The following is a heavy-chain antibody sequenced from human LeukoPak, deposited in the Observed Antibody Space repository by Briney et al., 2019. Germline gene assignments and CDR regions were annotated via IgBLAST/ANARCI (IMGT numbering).Heavy chain of an antibody. CDR1: GFTFSSYA. Sequence: GGSLRLSCAASGFTFSSYAMSWVRQAPGKGLEWVSAISGSGGSTYYADSVTGRFPISRDNSKNTLYLQMNSPRAEDTAVYYCAKRAVTGPYYFDYWGQGTLVTVSS. V-gene: IGHV3-23*01. CDR3: AKRAVTGPYYFDY. D-gene: IGHD4-4*01. J-gene: IGHJ4*02. CDR2: ISGSGGST.